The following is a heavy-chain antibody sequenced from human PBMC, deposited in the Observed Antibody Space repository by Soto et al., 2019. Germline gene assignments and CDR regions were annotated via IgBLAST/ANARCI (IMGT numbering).Heavy chain of an antibody. CDR2: ISGSGGST. D-gene: IGHD1-1*01. Sequence: GGSLRLSCAASGFTFSSYAMSWVRQAPGKGLEWVSSISGSGGSTYYADSVKGRFTISRDNSKNTLYLQMNSLRAEDTAVYYCAKFSLHDWNGNYFYYGMEVWGEGTTVTVSS. V-gene: IGHV3-23*01. J-gene: IGHJ6*04. CDR3: AKFSLHDWNGNYFYYGMEV. CDR1: GFTFSSYA.